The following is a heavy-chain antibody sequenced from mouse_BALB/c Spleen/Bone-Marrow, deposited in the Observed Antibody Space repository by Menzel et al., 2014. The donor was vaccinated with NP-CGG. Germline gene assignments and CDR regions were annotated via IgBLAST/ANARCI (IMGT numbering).Heavy chain of an antibody. J-gene: IGHJ1*01. CDR1: GFDFSRYW. Sequence: EVKLLESGGGLVQPGGSLKLSCAASGFDFSRYWMSWVRQAPGKGLEWIGEINPDSSTIHYTPSLKGKFIIPRDNAKNTLYLQMSKVRSEDTALYYCARLNYYGNLFVWGAGTTVTVSS. CDR3: ARLNYYGNLFV. CDR2: INPDSSTI. D-gene: IGHD1-1*01. V-gene: IGHV4-1*02.